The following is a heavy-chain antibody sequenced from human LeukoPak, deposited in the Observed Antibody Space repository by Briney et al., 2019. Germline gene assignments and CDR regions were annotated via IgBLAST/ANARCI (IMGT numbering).Heavy chain of an antibody. Sequence: GGSLRLSCAASGFTVSSNYMSWVRQAPGKGLEWVSVIYSGGSTYYADSVKGRFTISRDNSKNTLYLQMNSLRAEDTAVYYCARSLESTVTTDYWGQGTLVTVSS. V-gene: IGHV3-66*01. CDR1: GFTVSSNY. CDR3: ARSLESTVTTDY. D-gene: IGHD4-17*01. J-gene: IGHJ4*02. CDR2: IYSGGST.